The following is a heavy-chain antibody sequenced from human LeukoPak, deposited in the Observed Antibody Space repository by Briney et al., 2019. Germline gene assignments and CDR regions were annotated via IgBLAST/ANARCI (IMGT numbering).Heavy chain of an antibody. J-gene: IGHJ4*02. CDR1: GFTFSSYA. Sequence: GGSLRLSCAASGFTFSSYAMSWVRQAPGKGPEWLSAISGGVGSIYYADSVKGRFTISRDNSKNTVYLQMNSLRAEDTGVYYCARDACGGDCYSDYWGQGTLVTVSS. CDR3: ARDACGGDCYSDY. CDR2: ISGGVGSI. D-gene: IGHD2-21*02. V-gene: IGHV3-23*01.